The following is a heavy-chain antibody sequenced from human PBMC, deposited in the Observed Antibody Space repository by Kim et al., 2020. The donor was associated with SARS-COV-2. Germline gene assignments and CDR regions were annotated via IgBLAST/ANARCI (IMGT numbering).Heavy chain of an antibody. J-gene: IGHJ5*02. Sequence: GGSLRLSCAASAASGFTFSSYAMTWVRQAPGKGLEWVSTISGKGTVTYYADSVKGRFTISRDNSQNMLYLQMNSLRAEDTAVYYCASRGHSTGYFDNWGQGTLVIVSS. CDR3: ASRGHSTGYFDN. D-gene: IGHD2-15*01. CDR1: GFTFSSYA. CDR2: ISGKGTVT. V-gene: IGHV3-23*01.